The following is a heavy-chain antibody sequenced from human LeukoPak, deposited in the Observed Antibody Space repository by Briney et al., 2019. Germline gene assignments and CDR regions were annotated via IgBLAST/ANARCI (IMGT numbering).Heavy chain of an antibody. CDR2: ISYDGSNK. V-gene: IGHV3-30*04. CDR3: AIDGYDAFDI. Sequence: PGRSLRLSCAASGFTFSSYAMHWVRQAPGKGLEWVAVISYDGSNKYYADSVKGRFTISRDNSKNTLYLQMNSLRAEDTAVYYCAIDGYDAFDIWGQGTMVTVSS. J-gene: IGHJ3*02. D-gene: IGHD3-22*01. CDR1: GFTFSSYA.